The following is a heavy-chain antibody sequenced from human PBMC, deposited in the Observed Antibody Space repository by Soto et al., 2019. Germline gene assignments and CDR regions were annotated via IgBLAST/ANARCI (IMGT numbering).Heavy chain of an antibody. CDR1: GYTFTSYY. CDR2: NNPSGGST. J-gene: IGHJ5*02. CDR3: AKNSGSYFRRLWFDP. Sequence: QVQLVQSGAAVKKPGASVKVSCTAPGYTFTSYYMHWVRQAPGQGLEWMGINNPSGGSTSYAQKYQGRVTMSRDTSTSTVYMELRSLRSEDTAVYYCAKNSGSYFRRLWFDPWGQGTLVTVSS. D-gene: IGHD1-26*01. V-gene: IGHV1-46*01.